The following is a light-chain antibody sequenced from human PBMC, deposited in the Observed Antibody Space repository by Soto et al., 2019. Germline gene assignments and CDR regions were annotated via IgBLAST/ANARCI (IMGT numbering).Light chain of an antibody. Sequence: DIQMTQSPSSLSASVGDRVTIACRASQGISNYLAWYQQKPGEVPKLLIYGASTLQSGVPSRFSGSGSGTDFTLTISSLQPVDVATYYCQRYNSAPQTFGQGTKVEIK. V-gene: IGKV1-27*01. J-gene: IGKJ1*01. CDR1: QGISNY. CDR2: GAS. CDR3: QRYNSAPQT.